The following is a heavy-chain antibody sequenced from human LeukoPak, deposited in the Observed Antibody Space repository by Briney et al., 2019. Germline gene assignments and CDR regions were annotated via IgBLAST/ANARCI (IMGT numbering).Heavy chain of an antibody. CDR3: ARVGRQLGAFDI. CDR2: IYYSGST. Sequence: DPSATLSLTCTVSGGSTSSSYWSWIRQPSGKGLEWIGDIYYSGSTNYNPSLKSRVTISVDTSKNQFSLKLSSVTAADTAVYYCARVGRQLGAFDIWGQGTMVTVSS. J-gene: IGHJ3*02. CDR1: GGSTSSSY. D-gene: IGHD6-13*01. V-gene: IGHV4-59*12.